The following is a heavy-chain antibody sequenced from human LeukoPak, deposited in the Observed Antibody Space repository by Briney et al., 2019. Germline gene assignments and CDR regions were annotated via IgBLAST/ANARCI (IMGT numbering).Heavy chain of an antibody. CDR3: ARSGVYYYYYMDV. D-gene: IGHD2-8*01. CDR2: IYTSGST. V-gene: IGHV4-4*09. Sequence: PSETLSLTCTVSGGSISSYYWSWIRQPPGKGLEWIGYIYTSGSTNYNPSLKSRVTISVDTSKNQFSLKLSSVTAADTAVYYCARSGVYYYYYMDVWGQGTTVTVSS. J-gene: IGHJ6*03. CDR1: GGSISSYY.